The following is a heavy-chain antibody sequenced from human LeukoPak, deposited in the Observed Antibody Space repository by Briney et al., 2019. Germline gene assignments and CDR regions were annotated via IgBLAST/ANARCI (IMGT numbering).Heavy chain of an antibody. J-gene: IGHJ4*02. CDR2: IGTSGGTT. V-gene: IGHV3-23*01. D-gene: IGHD1-26*01. CDR1: GFTFSSYA. Sequence: GGSLRLSXAASGFTFSSYAMSWVRQAPGRGLDWVSAIGTSGGTTHYADSVKGRFTITRDNSKNTLYLQMNSLRAEDTAVYYCAKDWSCDSWGQGTLVTVSS. CDR3: AKDWSCDS.